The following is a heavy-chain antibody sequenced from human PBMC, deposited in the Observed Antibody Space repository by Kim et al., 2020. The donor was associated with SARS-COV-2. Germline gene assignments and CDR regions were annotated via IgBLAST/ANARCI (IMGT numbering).Heavy chain of an antibody. CDR1: GFTFSSYG. J-gene: IGHJ5*02. CDR2: IWYDGSNK. CDR3: ARDKNRNTRWFGELEVGWFDP. Sequence: GSLRLSCAASGFTFSSYGMHWVRQAPGKGLEWVAVIWYDGSNKYYADSVKGRFTISRDNSKNTLYLQMNSLRAEDTAVYYCARDKNRNTRWFGELEVGWFDPWGQGTLVTVSS. D-gene: IGHD3-10*01. V-gene: IGHV3-33*01.